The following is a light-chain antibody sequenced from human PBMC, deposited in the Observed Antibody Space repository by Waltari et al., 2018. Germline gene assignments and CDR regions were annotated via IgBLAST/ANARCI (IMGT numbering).Light chain of an antibody. Sequence: DIQMTQSPSSVSASVGDRVTITCRASQVISSWLAWYQQKPGTAPKLLIYAASILQSGVPSRFSGSGSGTDFTLTISSLQAEDSAIYYCQQANTFPITFGQGTRLEIK. V-gene: IGKV1-12*01. CDR1: QVISSW. CDR3: QQANTFPIT. CDR2: AAS. J-gene: IGKJ5*01.